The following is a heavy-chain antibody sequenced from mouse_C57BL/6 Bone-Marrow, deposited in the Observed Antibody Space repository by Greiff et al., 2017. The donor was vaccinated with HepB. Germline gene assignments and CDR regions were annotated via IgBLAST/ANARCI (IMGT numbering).Heavy chain of an antibody. V-gene: IGHV3-6*01. J-gene: IGHJ1*03. CDR1: GYSITSGYY. Sequence: EVKLVESGPGLVKPSQSLSLTCSVTGYSITSGYYWNWIRQFPGNKLEWMGYISYDGSNNYNPSLKNRISITRDTSKNQFFLKLNSVTTEDTATYYCAREGIVLLRRYFDVWGTGTTVTVSS. CDR2: ISYDGSN. CDR3: AREGIVLLRRYFDV. D-gene: IGHD1-1*01.